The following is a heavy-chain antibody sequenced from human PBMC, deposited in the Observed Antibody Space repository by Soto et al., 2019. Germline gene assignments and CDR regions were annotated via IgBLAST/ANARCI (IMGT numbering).Heavy chain of an antibody. V-gene: IGHV4-4*02. J-gene: IGHJ6*02. Sequence: QVQLQESGPGLVKPSGTLSLTCAVSGGSIRGHYWWSWVRQTPGKGLEWIAETYHGGATSYNPSPKCRVTISTHESQNQSSAKRKFVTAADTAVYYCAHQTISYTLDVWGQGTTVTVSS. CDR3: AHQTISYTLDV. CDR1: GGSIRGHYW. D-gene: IGHD1-1*01. CDR2: TYHGGAT.